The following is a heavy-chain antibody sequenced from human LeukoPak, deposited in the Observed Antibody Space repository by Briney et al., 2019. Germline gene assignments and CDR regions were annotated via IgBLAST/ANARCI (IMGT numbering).Heavy chain of an antibody. CDR2: IYYSGRT. CDR3: ARILYSSNIDY. J-gene: IGHJ4*02. CDR1: GVSFSGYY. Sequence: SETLSLTCAASGVSFSGYYWGWIRQPPGKDLECIGTIYYSGRTYYNPSLTSRVTLSVDTSKNQFSLKLNSVTAADTAVYYCARILYSSNIDYWGQGTLVTVSS. D-gene: IGHD6-19*01. V-gene: IGHV4-39*07.